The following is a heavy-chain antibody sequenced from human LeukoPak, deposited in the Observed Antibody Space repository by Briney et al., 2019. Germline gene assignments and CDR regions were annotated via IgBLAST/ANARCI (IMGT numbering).Heavy chain of an antibody. V-gene: IGHV4-30-4*01. D-gene: IGHD6-13*01. Sequence: SETLSLTCTVSGGSISSGDYHWSWIRQPPGKGLEWIGYIYYSGSTYYNPSLKSRVTMSVDTSKNQFSLKLSSVTAADTAVYYCARDRNSSSWYWFDPWGQGTLVTVSS. CDR3: ARDRNSSSWYWFDP. CDR2: IYYSGST. CDR1: GGSISSGDYH. J-gene: IGHJ5*02.